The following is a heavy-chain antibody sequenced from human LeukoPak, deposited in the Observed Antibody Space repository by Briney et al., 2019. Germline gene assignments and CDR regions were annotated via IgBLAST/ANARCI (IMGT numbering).Heavy chain of an antibody. CDR2: INPNTGGT. D-gene: IGHD3-10*01. J-gene: IGHJ4*02. V-gene: IGHV1-2*02. CDR1: GYSFIGYF. Sequence: GASVKVSCKASGYSFIGYFIHWVRQAPGQGLEWMGWINPNTGGTNYAQMFQGRVTMTRDTSISTAYMELKRLRSDDTAVYFCARADFYGSGSRSYYFEYWGQGSLVTVSS. CDR3: ARADFYGSGSRSYYFEY.